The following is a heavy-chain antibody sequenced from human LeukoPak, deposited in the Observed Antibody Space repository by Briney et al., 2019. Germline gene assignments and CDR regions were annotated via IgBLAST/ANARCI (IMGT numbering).Heavy chain of an antibody. V-gene: IGHV4-39*07. CDR3: AGAYCGGDCYSGRAFDI. D-gene: IGHD2-21*02. Sequence: SETLSLTCTVSDDSISSSTYYWGWIRQPPGKGLEWIGEVYHSGSTNYYPSLKSRVTISIEKSKNQFSLKLSSVTAADTAVYYCAGAYCGGDCYSGRAFDIWGQGTMVTVSS. CDR2: VYHSGST. CDR1: DDSISSSTYY. J-gene: IGHJ3*02.